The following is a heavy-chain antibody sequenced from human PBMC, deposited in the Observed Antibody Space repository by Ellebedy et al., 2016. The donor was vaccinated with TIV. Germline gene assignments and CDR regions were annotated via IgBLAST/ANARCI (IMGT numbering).Heavy chain of an antibody. Sequence: GSLRLSXAVYGGSFSGYYWSWIRQPPGKGLEWIGEINHSGSTNYNPSLKSRVTISVDTSKNQFSLKLSSVTAADTAVYYCARGGYDILTGYYKAGDFDYWGQGTLVTVSS. J-gene: IGHJ4*02. V-gene: IGHV4-34*01. CDR2: INHSGST. D-gene: IGHD3-9*01. CDR3: ARGGYDILTGYYKAGDFDY. CDR1: GGSFSGYY.